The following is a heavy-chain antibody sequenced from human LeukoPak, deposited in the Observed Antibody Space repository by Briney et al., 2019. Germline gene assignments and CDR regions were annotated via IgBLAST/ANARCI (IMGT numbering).Heavy chain of an antibody. Sequence: SETLSLTCTVSGGSISSSSYYWGWIRQPPGKGLEWIGCIYYSGSTYYNPSLKSRVTISVDTSKNQFSLKLSSVTAADTAVYYCARHPDHDYSNDGAFDIWGQGTMVTVSS. CDR3: ARHPDHDYSNDGAFDI. D-gene: IGHD4-11*01. V-gene: IGHV4-39*01. CDR2: IYYSGST. CDR1: GGSISSSSYY. J-gene: IGHJ3*02.